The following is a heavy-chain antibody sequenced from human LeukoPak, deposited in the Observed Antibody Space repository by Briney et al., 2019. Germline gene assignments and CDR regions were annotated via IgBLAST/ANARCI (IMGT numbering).Heavy chain of an antibody. CDR1: GFIFSSYD. D-gene: IGHD1-26*01. J-gene: IGHJ3*02. CDR3: ARALPSPLYSGSYADAFDI. CDR2: ISNDGNNK. V-gene: IGHV3-33*05. Sequence: PGRSLRLSCAASGFIFSSYDMYWVRQAPGKGLEWVAVISNDGNNKQYADSVKGRFTISRDNAKNSLYLQMNSLRAEDTAVYYCARALPSPLYSGSYADAFDIWGQGTMVTVSS.